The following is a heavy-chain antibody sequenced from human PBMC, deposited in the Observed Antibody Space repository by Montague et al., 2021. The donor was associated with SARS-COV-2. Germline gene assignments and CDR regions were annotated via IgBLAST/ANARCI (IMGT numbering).Heavy chain of an antibody. CDR1: GFSLSTSGMC. D-gene: IGHD6-19*01. J-gene: IGHJ4*02. CDR2: XDCDDDK. V-gene: IGHV2-70*11. Sequence: PALVTPTQTLTLTCTFSGFSLSTSGMCVSWIRQPPGKALEWLARXDCDDDKYYSTSLKTRLTISKDTSKNQVVLTMTNMDPVDTATYYCAREYSSGVYFDYWGQGTLVTVSS. CDR3: AREYSSGVYFDY.